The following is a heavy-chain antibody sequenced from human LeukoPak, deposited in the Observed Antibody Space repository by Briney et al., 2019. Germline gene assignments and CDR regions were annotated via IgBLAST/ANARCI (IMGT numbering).Heavy chain of an antibody. J-gene: IGHJ4*02. CDR1: GFTYGNYL. CDR2: ISPDGRST. CDR3: VRGASGGHYVIDY. D-gene: IGHD1-26*01. Sequence: GGSLRLSCAASGFTYGNYLMHWVRQAPGKGLVWVSRISPDGRSTNYADFVKGRFTVSRGNAMNTVYLQMNSLRTEDTAVYYCVRGASGGHYVIDYWGQGTLVTVSS. V-gene: IGHV3-74*01.